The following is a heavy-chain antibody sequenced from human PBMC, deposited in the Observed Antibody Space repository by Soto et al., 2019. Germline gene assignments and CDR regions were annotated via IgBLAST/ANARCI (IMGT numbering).Heavy chain of an antibody. D-gene: IGHD1-1*01. CDR3: ARGGTTSLDY. Sequence: GASVKVSCKTSAYTLTDYYMHWVRHAPGQGLEWMGWINPNSGGPISAQKFQGRVTMTRDTYISTAYLELSRLRSGDAAVYFCARGGTTSLDYWGQGTQVTVSS. J-gene: IGHJ4*02. CDR1: AYTLTDYY. CDR2: INPNSGGP. V-gene: IGHV1-2*02.